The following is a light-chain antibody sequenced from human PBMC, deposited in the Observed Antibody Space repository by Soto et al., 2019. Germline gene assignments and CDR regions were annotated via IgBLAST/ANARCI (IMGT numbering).Light chain of an antibody. CDR1: LSVSSY. CDR2: EAS. V-gene: IGKV3-11*01. CDR3: QERQYWPRIT. Sequence: VLNQSPATLSLSPWARANLSCSASLSVSSYLAWYQQTPGQAPRLLIYEASYRSTGIPARFIGSGSGTDFSLTICSLEPEYFAVYYCQERQYWPRITVGKGTRLEIK. J-gene: IGKJ5*01.